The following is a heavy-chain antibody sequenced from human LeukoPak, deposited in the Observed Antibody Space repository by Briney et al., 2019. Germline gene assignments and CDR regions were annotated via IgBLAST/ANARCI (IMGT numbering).Heavy chain of an antibody. V-gene: IGHV3-74*01. CDR2: IINDGSST. CDR1: GFIFSNYW. Sequence: PGGSLRLSCTVSGFIFSNYWMHWVRQAPGNGLVWVSRIINDGSSTNYADSVRGRFTISRDNAKNTLYLQMNSLRAEDTAVYYCARGYGPLPFWGQGTLVTVSS. J-gene: IGHJ4*02. D-gene: IGHD5-12*01. CDR3: ARGYGPLPF.